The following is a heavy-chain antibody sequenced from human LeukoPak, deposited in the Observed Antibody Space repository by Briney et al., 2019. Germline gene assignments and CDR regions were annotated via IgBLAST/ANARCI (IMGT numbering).Heavy chain of an antibody. V-gene: IGHV4-30-2*01. CDR3: ARGGRLVRGVYFDY. CDR1: GGSISSGGYY. Sequence: SETLSLTCTVSGGSISSGGYYWSWIRQPPGKGLEWIGYIYHSGSTFYNPSLKSRVTISVDRSKNQFSLKLSSVTAADTAVYYCARGGRLVRGVYFDYWGQGTLVTVSS. CDR2: IYHSGST. J-gene: IGHJ4*02. D-gene: IGHD3-10*01.